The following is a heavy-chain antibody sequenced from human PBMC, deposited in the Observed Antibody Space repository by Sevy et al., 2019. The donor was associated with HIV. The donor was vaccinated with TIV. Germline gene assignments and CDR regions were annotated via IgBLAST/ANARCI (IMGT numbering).Heavy chain of an antibody. CDR3: AREGCTKPHDY. D-gene: IGHD2-8*01. CDR1: GFTFNKYS. V-gene: IGHV3-23*01. CDR2: LSFGCGEI. J-gene: IGHJ4*02. Sequence: LSLTCAASGFTFNKYSMSWVRQPPGKGLEWVATLSFGCGEINYADSVKGRFTISRDNSKNSFYLQMNNLRAEDTALYYCAREGCTKPHDYWGQGTLVTVSS.